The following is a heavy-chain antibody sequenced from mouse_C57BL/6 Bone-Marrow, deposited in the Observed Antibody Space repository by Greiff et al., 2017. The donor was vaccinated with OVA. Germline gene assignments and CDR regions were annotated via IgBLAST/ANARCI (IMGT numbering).Heavy chain of an antibody. CDR1: GYTFPSYW. CDR2: IYLGSGST. CDR3: ARPYPLFAY. Sequence: VQLQQPGAELVKPGASVKMSCKASGYTFPSYWITWVKQRPGQGLEWIGDIYLGSGSTTYNENFKSKATLTVDTSSSTAYMQLSSLTSEDSAVDYCARPYPLFAYWGQGTLVTVSA. V-gene: IGHV1-55*01. D-gene: IGHD2-10*01. J-gene: IGHJ3*01.